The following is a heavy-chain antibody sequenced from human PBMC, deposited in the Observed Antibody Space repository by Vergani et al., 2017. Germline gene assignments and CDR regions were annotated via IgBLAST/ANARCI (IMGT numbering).Heavy chain of an antibody. CDR2: IIPIFGTA. CDR3: ARDKPHTVVNPPHWYFDL. CDR1: GGTFSSYA. Sequence: QVQLVQSGAEVKKPGSSVKVSCKASGGTFSSYAIRWVRQAPGQGLEWMGGIIPIFGTANYAKKFQGRVTINADESKSTAYMELSRLRSEDTAVYYCARDKPHTVVNPPHWYFDLWGRGTLVTVSS. D-gene: IGHD4-23*01. V-gene: IGHV1-69*01. J-gene: IGHJ2*01.